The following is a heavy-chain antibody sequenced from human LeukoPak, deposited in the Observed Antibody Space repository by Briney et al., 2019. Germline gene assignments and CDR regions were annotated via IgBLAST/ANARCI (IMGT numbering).Heavy chain of an antibody. Sequence: PSETLSLTCTLSGGSISSYYWTWIRQPPGKGLEWIGYIYHTGSSNYNPSLESRVTISVDTSKNQFSLKLNSVTASDTAVYYCARGDPYHFDSWGQGTLVTVYS. CDR2: IYHTGSS. CDR3: ARGDPYHFDS. V-gene: IGHV4-59*01. J-gene: IGHJ4*02. CDR1: GGSISSYY.